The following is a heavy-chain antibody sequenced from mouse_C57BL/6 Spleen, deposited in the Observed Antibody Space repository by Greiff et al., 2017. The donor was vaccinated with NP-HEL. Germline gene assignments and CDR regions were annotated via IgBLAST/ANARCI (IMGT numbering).Heavy chain of an antibody. CDR3: ARHMGYYEGALDY. CDR1: GFTFSDYY. D-gene: IGHD2-3*01. CDR2: ISNGGGST. V-gene: IGHV5-12*01. Sequence: EVMLVESGGGLVQPGGSLKLSCAASGFTFSDYYMYWVRQTPEKRLEWVAYISNGGGSTYYPDTVKGRFTISRDNAKNTLYLQMSRLKSEDTAMYYCARHMGYYEGALDYWGQGTTLTVSS. J-gene: IGHJ2*01.